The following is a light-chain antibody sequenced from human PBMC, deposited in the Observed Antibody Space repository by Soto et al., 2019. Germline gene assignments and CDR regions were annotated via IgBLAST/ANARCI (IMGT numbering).Light chain of an antibody. CDR3: QQYNSWPPYT. Sequence: DVQMTQSPSTLSASVGDRVTITCRASQSIDSWLAWYQQKPGKAPNLLVFKASTLLGRVPSRFSGTASGTEFTLTISNLQSEDFAVYYCQQYNSWPPYTFGQGTKLDIK. V-gene: IGKV1-5*03. CDR1: QSIDSW. J-gene: IGKJ2*01. CDR2: KAS.